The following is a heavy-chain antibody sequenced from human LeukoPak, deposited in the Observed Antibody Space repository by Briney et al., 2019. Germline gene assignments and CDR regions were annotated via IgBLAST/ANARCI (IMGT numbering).Heavy chain of an antibody. J-gene: IGHJ4*02. CDR1: GYTFTGCY. CDR2: INPNSGGA. Sequence: ASVKVSCKASGYTFTGCYMHWVRQAPGQVLEWMGWINPNSGGANYAQKFQGRVTMTRDTSISTAYMELSRLRSDDTAVYYCARGPHIVLMVYAIYFDYWGQGTLVTVSS. V-gene: IGHV1-2*02. CDR3: ARGPHIVLMVYAIYFDY. D-gene: IGHD2-8*01.